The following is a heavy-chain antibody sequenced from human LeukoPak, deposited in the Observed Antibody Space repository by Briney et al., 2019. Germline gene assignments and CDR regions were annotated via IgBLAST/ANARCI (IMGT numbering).Heavy chain of an antibody. J-gene: IGHJ4*02. CDR2: IHHSGST. D-gene: IGHD6-6*01. Sequence: PSETLSLTCTVSGDSVTNHQWSWVRQPPGKGLEWIAYIHHSGSTNYNPSLKNRVTISIDTSKNQFSLRLISVTAADTAEYYCARYPLAFDFWGQGILVTVSS. V-gene: IGHV4-59*02. CDR3: ARYPLAFDF. CDR1: GDSVTNHQ.